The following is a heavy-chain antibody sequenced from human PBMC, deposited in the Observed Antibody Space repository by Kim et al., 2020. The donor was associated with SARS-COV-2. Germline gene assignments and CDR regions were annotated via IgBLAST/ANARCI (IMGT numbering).Heavy chain of an antibody. Sequence: GGSLRLSCAASGFTFSNSAMSWVRQAPGKGLEWVSAISGSGGNTFYADSVKGRFTISRDNSKNTLYLQMNSLRPEDTAVYYCAKGVGWYFALSGRGTLV. V-gene: IGHV3-23*01. CDR1: GFTFSNSA. J-gene: IGHJ2*01. CDR3: AKGVGWYFAL. CDR2: ISGSGGNT.